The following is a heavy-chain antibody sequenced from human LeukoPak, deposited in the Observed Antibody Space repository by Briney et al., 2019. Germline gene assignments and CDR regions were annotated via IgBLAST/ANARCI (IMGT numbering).Heavy chain of an antibody. CDR1: GFTFSSYW. J-gene: IGHJ5*02. Sequence: QSGGSLRLSCAASGFTFSSYWMHWVRQAPGKGLVWVSRINSGGSSTSYADSVKGRFTISRDNAKNTLYLQMNSLRAEDTAVYYCASSYDFWSGYLSLGWFDPWGQGTLVTVSS. V-gene: IGHV3-74*01. CDR2: INSGGSST. CDR3: ASSYDFWSGYLSLGWFDP. D-gene: IGHD3-3*01.